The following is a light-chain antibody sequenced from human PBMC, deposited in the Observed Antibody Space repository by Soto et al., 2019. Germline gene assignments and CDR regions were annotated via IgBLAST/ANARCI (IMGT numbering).Light chain of an antibody. Sequence: EIVLTQSPGTLSLSPGERATLSCRASQTFSSSHLAWYQQKPGQALNLLIYGASSRATGIPDRFSGSGSGTDFTLTISRLEPEDFAVYYCQHYGSSPRTFGGGTKVEIK. CDR3: QHYGSSPRT. J-gene: IGKJ4*01. CDR1: QTFSSSH. CDR2: GAS. V-gene: IGKV3-20*01.